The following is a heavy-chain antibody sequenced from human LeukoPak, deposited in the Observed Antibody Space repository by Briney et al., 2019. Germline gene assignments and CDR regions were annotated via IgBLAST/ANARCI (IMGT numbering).Heavy chain of an antibody. CDR1: GYTFTGFY. Sequence: ASVKVSCKASGYTFTGFYIHWVRQAPGQGLECMGWTNVNSGGSKYVQKFQGRVTMTRDTSINTAYMELSSLTSEDTAVYYCARSVTTGVYYFDYWGQGTLVTVSS. D-gene: IGHD4-11*01. CDR2: TNVNSGGS. CDR3: ARSVTTGVYYFDY. V-gene: IGHV1-2*02. J-gene: IGHJ4*02.